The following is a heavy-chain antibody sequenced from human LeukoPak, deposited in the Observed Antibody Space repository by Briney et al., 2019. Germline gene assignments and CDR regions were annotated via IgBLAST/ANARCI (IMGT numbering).Heavy chain of an antibody. J-gene: IGHJ4*02. V-gene: IGHV3-23*01. CDR3: ARGVGRVYFDY. Sequence: GGSLRLTCAASGFPFSAYAMSWVRQAPGKGLEWVSAISASGDTTYYADSVKGRFTISRDNSKNTLYLQMNSLRAEDTAVYYCARGVGRVYFDYWGQGTLVTVSS. CDR2: ISASGDTT. CDR1: GFPFSAYA. D-gene: IGHD1-26*01.